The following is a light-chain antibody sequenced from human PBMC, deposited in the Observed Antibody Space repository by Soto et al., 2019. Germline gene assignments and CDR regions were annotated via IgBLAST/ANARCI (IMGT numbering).Light chain of an antibody. V-gene: IGLV6-57*02. J-gene: IGLJ1*01. CDR3: QSYDVNNKYV. CDR2: EDN. Sequence: NFMLTQPHSVSESPGKTVTISCTGSSGSVASNYVQWYQQRPGSAPTTVIYEDNQRPSGVPDRFSGSVDSSSNSASLTISGLKTEDEADYYCQSYDVNNKYVFGTGTKLTVL. CDR1: SGSVASNY.